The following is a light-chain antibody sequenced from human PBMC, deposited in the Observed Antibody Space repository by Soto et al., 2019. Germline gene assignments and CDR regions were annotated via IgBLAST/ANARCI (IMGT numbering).Light chain of an antibody. CDR3: QQSHGIPYT. Sequence: DIQMTQSPSSLSASVGDRVTITCRASQTITGYLNWYQQRPGKAPKLLIYAASSLQSGVPSRFSGGGSGTDFTLTINSLQPEDFATYYCQQSHGIPYTFGQGTKLEIK. V-gene: IGKV1-39*01. J-gene: IGKJ2*01. CDR2: AAS. CDR1: QTITGY.